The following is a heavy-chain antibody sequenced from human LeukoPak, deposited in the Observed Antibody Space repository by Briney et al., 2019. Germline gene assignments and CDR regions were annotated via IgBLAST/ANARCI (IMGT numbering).Heavy chain of an antibody. CDR2: IYNSGST. CDR1: GGSISSYY. V-gene: IGHV4-59*01. CDR3: ARAGYSYVHYFDY. Sequence: SETLSLTCTVSGGSISSYYWSWIRQPPGKGLEWIGYIYNSGSTNYNPSLKSRVTISVDTSKNQFSLKLSSVTAADTAVYYCARAGYSYVHYFDYWGQGTLVTVSS. J-gene: IGHJ4*02. D-gene: IGHD5-18*01.